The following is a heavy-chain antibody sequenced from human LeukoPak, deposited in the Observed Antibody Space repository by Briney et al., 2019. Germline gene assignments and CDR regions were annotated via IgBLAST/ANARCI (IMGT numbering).Heavy chain of an antibody. J-gene: IGHJ4*02. V-gene: IGHV3-7*01. D-gene: IGHD1-26*01. Sequence: GGSLRLSCAASGFTLSNYWMTWVRQAPGTGLEWVANIKYDGSDKYYVDSVKGRFTISRDDAKNSLYLQMNSLRAEDTAVYYCVGQTRAVGVTRSFWGQGTLVTVSS. CDR3: VGQTRAVGVTRSF. CDR2: IKYDGSDK. CDR1: GFTLSNYW.